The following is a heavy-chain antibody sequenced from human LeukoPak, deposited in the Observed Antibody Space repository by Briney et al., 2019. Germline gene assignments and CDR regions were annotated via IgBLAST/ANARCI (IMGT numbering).Heavy chain of an antibody. CDR1: GFTFSNAW. CDR3: TTDYDILTGYSY. V-gene: IGHV3-15*01. CDR2: IKSKTDGGTT. D-gene: IGHD3-9*01. J-gene: IGHJ4*02. Sequence: GGSLRLSCAASGFTFSNAWMSWVRQAPGKGLEWVGRIKSKTDGGTTDYAAPVKGRFTISRDDSKNTLYLQMNSLKTEDTAVYYCTTDYDILTGYSYWGQGTLATVSS.